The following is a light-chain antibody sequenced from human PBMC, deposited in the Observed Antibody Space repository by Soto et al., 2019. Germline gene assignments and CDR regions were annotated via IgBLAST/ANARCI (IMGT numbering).Light chain of an antibody. V-gene: IGKV2-28*01. CDR2: LGS. Sequence: DIVMTQSPLSLPVTPGEPASISCGSSQTLLHSNAYNYLDWYLQKPGQSPQLLIYLGSNRSSGVPDRFSGSGSGTDFTLKISRVEAEDVGIYYCMQSLQTPRTFGQGTKLEIK. J-gene: IGKJ2*02. CDR3: MQSLQTPRT. CDR1: QTLLHSNAYNY.